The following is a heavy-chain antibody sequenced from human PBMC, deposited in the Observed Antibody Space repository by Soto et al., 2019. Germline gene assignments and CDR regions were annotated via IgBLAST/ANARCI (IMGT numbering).Heavy chain of an antibody. D-gene: IGHD3-9*01. CDR3: ARGFYDILTGSHGMDV. Sequence: GGSLRLSCAASGFTFSSYSMNWVRQAPGKGLEWVSSISSSSSYIYYADSVKGRFTISRDNAKNSLYLQMNSIRAEDTAVYYCARGFYDILTGSHGMDVWGQGTTVTV. CDR1: GFTFSSYS. CDR2: ISSSSSYI. J-gene: IGHJ6*02. V-gene: IGHV3-21*01.